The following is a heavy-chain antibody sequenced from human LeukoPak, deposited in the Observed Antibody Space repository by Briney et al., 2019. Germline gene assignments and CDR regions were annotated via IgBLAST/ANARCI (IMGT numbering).Heavy chain of an antibody. CDR1: GFTFSDHH. CDR2: NINKANIYTT. CDR3: ASLYYYDSRGYPSDAFDI. Sequence: PGGSLRLSCAASGFTFSDHHMDWVRQAPGKGLEWVGRNINKANIYTTEYAASVKGRFTISRDDSKNSLYLQMNSLKTEDTAVYYCASLYYYDSRGYPSDAFDIWGQGTMVTVSS. V-gene: IGHV3-72*01. J-gene: IGHJ3*02. D-gene: IGHD3-22*01.